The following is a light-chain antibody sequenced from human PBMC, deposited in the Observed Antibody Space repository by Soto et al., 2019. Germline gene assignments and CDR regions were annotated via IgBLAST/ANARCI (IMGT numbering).Light chain of an antibody. V-gene: IGKV3-20*01. J-gene: IGKJ2*01. CDR3: QQYNEWPPGYT. CDR1: QSVSRNY. Sequence: DIVLTQSPGTLSLSPGQRATLSCTASQSVSRNYFSWYQQKAGQAPRLLIYATSTRATGIPDRFSGSGSGTDLTLTISRLEPEDFAMYYCQQYNEWPPGYTFGQGTKVDIX. CDR2: ATS.